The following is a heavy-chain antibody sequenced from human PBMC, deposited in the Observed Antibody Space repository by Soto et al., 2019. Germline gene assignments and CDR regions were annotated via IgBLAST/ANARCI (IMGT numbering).Heavy chain of an antibody. V-gene: IGHV3-9*02. CDR1: AFSSHHHA. Sequence: GGSLRLSCVASAFSSHHHAIHWVRQGPGKGLEWVSGIHWNNGATGYADSVKGRFTIFKDNVKNSVYLQMNSLRPDDTAFYYCTEDILPGGADVWGQGTTVTVSS. CDR3: TEDILPGGADV. J-gene: IGHJ6*02. D-gene: IGHD3-16*01. CDR2: IHWNNGAT.